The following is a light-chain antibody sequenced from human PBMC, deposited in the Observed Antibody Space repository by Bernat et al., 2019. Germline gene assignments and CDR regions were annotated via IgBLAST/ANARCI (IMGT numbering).Light chain of an antibody. V-gene: IGLV1-51*01. J-gene: IGLJ2*01. CDR1: SSNIGENY. Sequence: QSVLTQPPSVSAAPGQKVTISCSGSSSNIGENYVSWYQQVPGTAPKLLIFDNNKRPSGIPDRFSGSKSGTSATLDITGLQIGDDANYHCGTWDSSLSVVIFGGGTKVTVL. CDR3: GTWDSSLSVVI. CDR2: DNN.